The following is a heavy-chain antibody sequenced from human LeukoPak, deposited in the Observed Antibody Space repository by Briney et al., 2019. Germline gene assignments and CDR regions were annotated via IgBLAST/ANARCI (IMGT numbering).Heavy chain of an antibody. CDR3: ARAKEQWLARPLDY. CDR2: ISSSSSYT. CDR1: GFTFSAYY. J-gene: IGHJ4*02. Sequence: GGSLRLSCAASGFTFSAYYMSWIRQAPGKGLGWVSYISSSSSYTNYADSVKGRFTISRDNAKNSLYLQMNSLRAEDTAVYYCARAKEQWLARPLDYWGQGTLVTVSS. V-gene: IGHV3-11*06. D-gene: IGHD6-19*01.